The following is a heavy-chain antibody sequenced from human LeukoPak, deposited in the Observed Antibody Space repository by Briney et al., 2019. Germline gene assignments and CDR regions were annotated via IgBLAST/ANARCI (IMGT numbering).Heavy chain of an antibody. J-gene: IGHJ4*02. CDR3: ARDGDSNTWYESFDFDY. V-gene: IGHV3-48*01. Sequence: GSLRLSCAASGFISGDYNMNWFRQAPGRGLEWLSYISSTAHNMYYMDSVKSRFTISRDNGKNSLLLQMNSLVAEDTAVYYCARDGDSNTWYESFDFDYWGQGTLVTVSS. CDR1: GFISGDYN. D-gene: IGHD3-22*01. CDR2: ISSTAHNM.